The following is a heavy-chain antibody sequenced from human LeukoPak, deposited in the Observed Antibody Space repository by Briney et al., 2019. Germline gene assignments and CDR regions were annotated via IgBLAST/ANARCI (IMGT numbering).Heavy chain of an antibody. Sequence: GGSLGLSCAASGFTFSGCDMHWVRQASGKGLEWVGRITTKANTYATAYAASLKGRFTISRDDSTNTAYLQMNNLRIEDTAVYYCTTYKSGHYWGQGTLVTVSS. V-gene: IGHV3-73*01. CDR1: GFTFSGCD. D-gene: IGHD3-3*01. CDR2: ITTKANTYAT. J-gene: IGHJ4*02. CDR3: TTYKSGHY.